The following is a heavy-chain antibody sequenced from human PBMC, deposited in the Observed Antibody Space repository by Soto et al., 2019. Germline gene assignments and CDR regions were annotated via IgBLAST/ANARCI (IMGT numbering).Heavy chain of an antibody. CDR3: ARASLHDYGDYLWYFDL. Sequence: QVQLQESGPGLVKPSQTLSLTCTVSGGSISSGGYYWSWIRQHPGKGLEWIGYIYYSGSTYYNPSLKSRVTISVDTSKNQFSLKLSSVTAADTAVYYCARASLHDYGDYLWYFDLWGRGTLVTVSS. J-gene: IGHJ2*01. V-gene: IGHV4-31*03. D-gene: IGHD4-17*01. CDR2: IYYSGST. CDR1: GGSISSGGYY.